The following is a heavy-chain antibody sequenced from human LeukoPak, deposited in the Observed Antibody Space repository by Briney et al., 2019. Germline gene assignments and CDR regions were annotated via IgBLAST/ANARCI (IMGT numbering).Heavy chain of an antibody. D-gene: IGHD3-22*01. Sequence: GSLRLSCAASGFTFSSYAMHWVRQAPGKGLEWVAVISYDGSNKYYADSVKGRFTISRDNSKNTLYLQMNSLRAEDTAVYYCARDVTMIVVGDAFDIWGQGTMVTVSS. CDR3: ARDVTMIVVGDAFDI. J-gene: IGHJ3*02. V-gene: IGHV3-30-3*01. CDR2: ISYDGSNK. CDR1: GFTFSSYA.